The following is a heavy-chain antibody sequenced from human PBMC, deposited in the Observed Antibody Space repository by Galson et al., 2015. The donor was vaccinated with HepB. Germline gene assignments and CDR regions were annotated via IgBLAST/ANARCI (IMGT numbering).Heavy chain of an antibody. CDR3: TTAATVTTLCCLDYYYYGMDV. D-gene: IGHD4-17*01. CDR1: GFTFSNAW. V-gene: IGHV3-15*01. J-gene: IGHJ6*02. Sequence: SLRLSCAASGFTFSNAWMSWVRQAPGKGLEWVGRIKSKTDGGTTDYAAPVKGRFTISRDDSKNTLYLQMNSLKTEDTAVYYCTTAATVTTLCCLDYYYYGMDVWGQGTTVTVSS. CDR2: IKSKTDGGTT.